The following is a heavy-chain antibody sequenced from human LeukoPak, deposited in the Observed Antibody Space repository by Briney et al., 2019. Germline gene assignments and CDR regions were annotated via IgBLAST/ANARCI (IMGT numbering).Heavy chain of an antibody. CDR3: AREAGDYGMDV. CDR1: GFTVSSNY. J-gene: IGHJ6*02. CDR2: ISSSGSTI. D-gene: IGHD3-10*01. Sequence: PGGSLRLSCAASGFTVSSNYMSWVRQAPGKGLEWVSYISSSGSTINYADSVKGRFTISRDNAKNSLYLQMNSLRAEDTAVYYCAREAGDYGMDVWGQGTTVTVSS. V-gene: IGHV3-11*01.